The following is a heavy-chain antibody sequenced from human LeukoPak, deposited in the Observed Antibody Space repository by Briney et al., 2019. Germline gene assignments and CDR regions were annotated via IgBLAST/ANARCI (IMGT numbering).Heavy chain of an antibody. CDR1: GGSISSYY. CDR3: ARDRAYGSGSYWREFDY. CDR2: IYYSGST. D-gene: IGHD3-10*01. V-gene: IGHV4-59*12. Sequence: PSETLSLTCTVSGGSISSYYWSWIRQPPGKGLEWIGYIYYSGSTNYNPSLKSRVTISVDTSKNQFSLKLSSVTAADTAVYYCARDRAYGSGSYWREFDYWGQGTLVTVSS. J-gene: IGHJ4*02.